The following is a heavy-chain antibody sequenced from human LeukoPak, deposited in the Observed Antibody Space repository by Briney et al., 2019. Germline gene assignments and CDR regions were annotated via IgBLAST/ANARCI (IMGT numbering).Heavy chain of an antibody. CDR2: ISYDGSNK. J-gene: IGHJ2*01. D-gene: IGHD3-3*01. CDR3: ARELRFLEWSWYFDL. CDR1: GFTFSSYG. Sequence: PGRSLRLSCAASGFTFSSYGMHWVRQAPGKGLEWVAVISYDGSNKYYADSVKGRFTISRDNSKNTLYLQMNSPRAEDTAVYYCARELRFLEWSWYFDLWGRGTLVTVSS. V-gene: IGHV3-30*03.